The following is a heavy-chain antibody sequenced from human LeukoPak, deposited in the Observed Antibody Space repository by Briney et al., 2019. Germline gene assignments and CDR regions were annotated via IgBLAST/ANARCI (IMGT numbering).Heavy chain of an antibody. D-gene: IGHD6-13*01. CDR3: AATSIAAAGEDYFDY. V-gene: IGHV1-46*01. CDR2: INPSGGST. Sequence: ASVKVSCKASGYTFTSYYMHWVRQAPGQGLEWMGLINPSGGSTSYAQKFQGRVTMTRDTSTSTVYMELSSLRSEDTAVYYCAATSIAAAGEDYFDYWGQGTLVTVSS. J-gene: IGHJ4*02. CDR1: GYTFTSYY.